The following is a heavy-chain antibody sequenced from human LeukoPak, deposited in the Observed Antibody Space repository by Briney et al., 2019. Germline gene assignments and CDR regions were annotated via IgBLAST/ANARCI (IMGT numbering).Heavy chain of an antibody. D-gene: IGHD3-16*01. V-gene: IGHV5-51*01. J-gene: IGHJ3*02. Sequence: GESLQISCKASGYMFKTYWIAWVRQMPGKGLEWMGIIYPDDSETKYSPSFQGQVTISADKSIRTAYLQWSSLKASDTAMYYCARRGGLNDAFDIWGQGTMVIVSS. CDR3: ARRGGLNDAFDI. CDR2: IYPDDSET. CDR1: GYMFKTYW.